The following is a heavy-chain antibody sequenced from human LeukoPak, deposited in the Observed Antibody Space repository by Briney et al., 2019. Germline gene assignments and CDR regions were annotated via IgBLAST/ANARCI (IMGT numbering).Heavy chain of an antibody. CDR3: ARGPNSNWSGLDF. CDR2: ISPTGSTT. J-gene: IGHJ4*02. CDR1: GSSFSGHW. D-gene: IGHD6-6*01. Sequence: GGSLRLSCTASGSSFSGHWMHWARQLPGKGLVWVSRISPTGSTTSYADSVKGRFTVSRDNAKNTLYLQVNNLRAEDTAVYYCARGPNSNWSGLDFWGQGTLLTVSS. V-gene: IGHV3-74*01.